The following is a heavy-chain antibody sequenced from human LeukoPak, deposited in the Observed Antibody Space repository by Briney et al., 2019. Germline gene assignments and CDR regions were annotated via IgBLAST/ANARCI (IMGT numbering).Heavy chain of an antibody. Sequence: ASVKVSCKASGYTFTSYYMHWVRQAPGQGLEWMGIINPSGGRASYAQKFQGRVTMTRDTSTSTVYMELSSLRSEDTAVYYCARAAIVGATPGDYWGQGTLVTVSS. D-gene: IGHD1-26*01. J-gene: IGHJ4*02. CDR1: GYTFTSYY. CDR2: INPSGGRA. V-gene: IGHV1-46*01. CDR3: ARAAIVGATPGDY.